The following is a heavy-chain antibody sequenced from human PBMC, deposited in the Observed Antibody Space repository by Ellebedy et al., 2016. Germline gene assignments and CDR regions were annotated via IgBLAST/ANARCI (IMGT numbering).Heavy chain of an antibody. V-gene: IGHV1-69*13. CDR1: GYTFTSYA. Sequence: SVKVSXXASGYTFTSYAISWVRQAPGQGLEWMGGIIPISDTINYAQKFQDRVTITADESTSTAYMELSSLRSEDTAVYYCARGLVAVAGIGFDYWGQGTLVTVSS. D-gene: IGHD6-19*01. CDR2: IIPISDTI. J-gene: IGHJ4*02. CDR3: ARGLVAVAGIGFDY.